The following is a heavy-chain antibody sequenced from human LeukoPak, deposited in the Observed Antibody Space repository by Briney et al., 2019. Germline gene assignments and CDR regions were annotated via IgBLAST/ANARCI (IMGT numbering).Heavy chain of an antibody. J-gene: IGHJ4*02. Sequence: SETLSLTCTVSGGSISSYYWTWIRQPAGKGLEWIGRISTSGNTNYTPYLKSRVTMSVDTPRTQFSLKLTSVTAADAALYYCARGEGNYFDYWGQGALVTVPS. CDR3: ARGEGNYFDY. V-gene: IGHV4-4*07. CDR1: GGSISSYY. CDR2: ISTSGNT.